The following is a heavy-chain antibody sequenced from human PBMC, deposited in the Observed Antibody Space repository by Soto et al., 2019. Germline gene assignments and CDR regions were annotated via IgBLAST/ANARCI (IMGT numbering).Heavy chain of an antibody. V-gene: IGHV1-69*13. J-gene: IGHJ5*02. CDR1: GGTFSSYA. D-gene: IGHD5-18*01. CDR3: ARSWRDSAMVTGWFYP. Sequence: SVKVSCKASGGTFSSYAISWVRQAPGQGLEWMGGIIPIFGTANYAQKFQGRVTITADESTSTAYMELSSLRSEDTAVYYCARSWRDSAMVTGWFYPWGQGTLVTVSS. CDR2: IIPIFGTA.